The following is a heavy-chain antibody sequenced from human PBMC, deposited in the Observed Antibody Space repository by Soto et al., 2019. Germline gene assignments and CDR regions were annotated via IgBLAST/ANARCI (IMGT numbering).Heavy chain of an antibody. J-gene: IGHJ4*02. D-gene: IGHD6-13*01. CDR1: GFTFSSYG. V-gene: IGHV3-30*18. CDR3: AKEPLAAAGTTLDY. CDR2: ISYDGSNK. Sequence: QVQLVESGGGVVQPGRSLRLSCAASGFTFSSYGMHCVRQAPGKGLEWVAVISYDGSNKYYADSVKGRFTISRDNSKNTLYLQMNSLRAEDTAVYYCAKEPLAAAGTTLDYWGQGTLVTVSS.